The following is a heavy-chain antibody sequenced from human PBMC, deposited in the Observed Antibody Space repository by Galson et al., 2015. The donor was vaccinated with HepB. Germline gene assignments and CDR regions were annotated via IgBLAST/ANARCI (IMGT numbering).Heavy chain of an antibody. CDR1: GFTFANYA. J-gene: IGHJ5*02. CDR2: ISGSGGRT. CDR3: AKVVLQFGVSVAGPEGWFDP. V-gene: IGHV3-23*01. Sequence: SLRLSCAASGFTFANYAMSWVRQAPGKGLEWVSTISGSGGRTYYADSVKGRFTISRDNFKNTLYLQMNSLRAEDTALYYSAKVVLQFGVSVAGPEGWFDPWGQGTLVTVSS. D-gene: IGHD2-8*01.